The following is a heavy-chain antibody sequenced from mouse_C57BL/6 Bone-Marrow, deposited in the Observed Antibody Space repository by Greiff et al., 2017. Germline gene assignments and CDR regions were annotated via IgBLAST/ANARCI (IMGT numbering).Heavy chain of an antibody. V-gene: IGHV1-62-2*01. J-gene: IGHJ4*01. CDR2: FYPGSGSI. CDR1: GYTFTEYT. D-gene: IGHD2-3*01. CDR3: ARHEDCDGYYPFYAMDY. Sequence: LQESGAELVKPGASVKLSCKASGYTFTEYTIHWVKQRSGQGLEWIGWFYPGSGSIKYNEKFKDKATLTADKSSSTVYMELSRLTSEDSAVYFCARHEDCDGYYPFYAMDYWGQGTSVTVSS.